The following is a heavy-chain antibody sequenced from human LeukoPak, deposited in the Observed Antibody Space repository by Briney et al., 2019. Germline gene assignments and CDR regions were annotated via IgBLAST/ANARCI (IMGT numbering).Heavy chain of an antibody. D-gene: IGHD2-21*02. Sequence: SQTLSLTCAISGDSVSSNSAAWNWIRQSPSRGLEWLGRAYYRSKWHNDYAVSVKSRITINPDTSKNQFSLQLNSVTPEDTAVYYCAREDCGGDCYSSSFDYWGQGTLVTVSS. CDR2: AYYRSKWHN. V-gene: IGHV6-1*01. CDR1: GDSVSSNSAA. J-gene: IGHJ4*02. CDR3: AREDCGGDCYSSSFDY.